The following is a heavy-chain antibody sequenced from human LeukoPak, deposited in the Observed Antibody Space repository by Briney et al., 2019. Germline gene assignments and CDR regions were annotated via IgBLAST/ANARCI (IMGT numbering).Heavy chain of an antibody. CDR3: AKDKLTLDAFDI. J-gene: IGHJ3*02. CDR2: ISESGGST. Sequence: PGGSLRLSCAASGFTFSNYGMSWVRQAPGKGLEWVSGISESGGSTYYADSVKGRLTISRDNSKNTVYLQINSLRAEDTAVYYCAKDKLTLDAFDIWGQGTMVTVSS. V-gene: IGHV3-23*01. D-gene: IGHD4-23*01. CDR1: GFTFSNYG.